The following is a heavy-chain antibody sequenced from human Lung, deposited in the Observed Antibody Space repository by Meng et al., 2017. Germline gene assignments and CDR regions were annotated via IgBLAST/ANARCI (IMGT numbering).Heavy chain of an antibody. Sequence: QGQLQQWGAGLLKPSETLSLTCVVSGGSFSDYYWSWIRQPPGKGLEWIGEINHSGSTNYNPSLESRATISVDTSQNNLSLKLSSVTAADSAVYYCARGPTTMAHDFDYWGQGTLVTRLL. CDR2: INHSGST. J-gene: IGHJ4*02. CDR3: ARGPTTMAHDFDY. V-gene: IGHV4-34*01. D-gene: IGHD4-11*01. CDR1: GGSFSDYY.